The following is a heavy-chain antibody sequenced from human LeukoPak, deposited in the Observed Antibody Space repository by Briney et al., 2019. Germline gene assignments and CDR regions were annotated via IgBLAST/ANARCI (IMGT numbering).Heavy chain of an antibody. V-gene: IGHV3-74*01. CDR1: GFTFGGRL. Sequence: GGSLTLSCAVSGFTFGGRLMHWVRQAPGKGLVWLALIKDDGSTTNYADSVKGRFTASRDDAKNTVDLQMSSLRAEDTAVYYCPPLAFVTIWGQGTLVTVSS. J-gene: IGHJ4*02. D-gene: IGHD3-10*01. CDR2: IKDDGSTT. CDR3: PPLAFVTI.